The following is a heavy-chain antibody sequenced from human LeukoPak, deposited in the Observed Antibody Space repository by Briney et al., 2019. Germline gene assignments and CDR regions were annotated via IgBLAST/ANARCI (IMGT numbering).Heavy chain of an antibody. D-gene: IGHD6-6*01. V-gene: IGHV4-39*01. J-gene: IGHJ4*02. CDR3: ARKYSSSYDY. CDR2: ISDSGNS. Sequence: SETLSLTCTVSGGSISSRSYYWGWIRQPPGKGLVWIGKISDSGNSYYSPSLRSRVTISIDTSKNQFSLKLSSVTATDTAVYYCARKYSSSYDYWGQGTLVTVSS. CDR1: GGSISSRSYY.